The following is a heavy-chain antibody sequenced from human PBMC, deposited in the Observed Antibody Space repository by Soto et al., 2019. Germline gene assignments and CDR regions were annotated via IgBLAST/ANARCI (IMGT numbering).Heavy chain of an antibody. Sequence: GESLKISCKDSGYSFTNHWIGWVRQMPGKGLEWMGIIYPGDSDTRYSPSFQDQVTISADKSISTAYLQWSSLKASDTAMYYCARSRTSGWNYDAFDIWGQGTMVTVSS. J-gene: IGHJ3*02. CDR3: ARSRTSGWNYDAFDI. CDR2: IYPGDSDT. D-gene: IGHD6-19*01. CDR1: GYSFTNHW. V-gene: IGHV5-51*01.